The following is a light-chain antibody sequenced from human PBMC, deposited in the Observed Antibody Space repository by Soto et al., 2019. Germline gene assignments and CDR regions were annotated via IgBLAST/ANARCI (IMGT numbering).Light chain of an antibody. CDR3: SSHTSSGARV. CDR2: DVS. CDR1: SSDVGDYNY. V-gene: IGLV2-14*01. J-gene: IGLJ3*02. Sequence: QSALTQPASVSGSPGQSITISCTGASSDVGDYNYVSWYQQYPGKAPKLMIYDVSNWPSGVSNRFSGSKSGNTASLTISGLQAADEAFYHCSSHTSSGARVFGGGTKLTVL.